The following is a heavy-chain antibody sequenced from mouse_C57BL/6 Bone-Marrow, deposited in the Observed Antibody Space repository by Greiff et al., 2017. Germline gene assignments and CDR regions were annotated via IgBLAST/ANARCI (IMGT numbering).Heavy chain of an antibody. CDR2: INYDGSST. CDR1: GFTFSDYY. Sequence: EVKVEASEGGLVQPGSSMKLSCTASGFTFSDYYLAWVRQVPEKGLEWVANINYDGSSTYYLDSLKSRFIISRDNAKNILYLQMSSLKSEDTATYYCAREWSSLYAMDYWGQATSVTDAS. CDR3: AREWSSLYAMDY. D-gene: IGHD1-1*01. V-gene: IGHV5-16*01. J-gene: IGHJ4*01.